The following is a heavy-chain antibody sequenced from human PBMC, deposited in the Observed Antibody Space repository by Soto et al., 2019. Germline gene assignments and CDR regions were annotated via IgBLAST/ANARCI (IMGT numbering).Heavy chain of an antibody. CDR3: AREPRRRGSSWYGIYYYGMDV. D-gene: IGHD6-13*01. CDR2: IIPIFGTA. J-gene: IGHJ6*02. Sequence: QVQLVQSGAEVKKPGSSVKFSCKASGGTFSSYAISWVRQAPGQGLECMGGIIPIFGTANYAQKFQGRVTITADESTSTAYMELSSLRSEDTAVYYCAREPRRRGSSWYGIYYYGMDVWGQGTTVTVSS. V-gene: IGHV1-69*01. CDR1: GGTFSSYA.